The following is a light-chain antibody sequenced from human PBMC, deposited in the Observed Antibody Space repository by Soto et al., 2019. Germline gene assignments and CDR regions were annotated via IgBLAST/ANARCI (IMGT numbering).Light chain of an antibody. CDR1: QSVSGN. CDR3: QQYNNWPPA. CDR2: GAS. Sequence: EIVMAQSPATLSVSPGERATLSCRASQSVSGNLAWYQQKPGQAPRLLIYGASTRATGIPARFSGSGSGTEFTLTISSRQSEDFAVYSCQQYNNWPPAFGQGTKVEIK. V-gene: IGKV3-15*01. J-gene: IGKJ1*01.